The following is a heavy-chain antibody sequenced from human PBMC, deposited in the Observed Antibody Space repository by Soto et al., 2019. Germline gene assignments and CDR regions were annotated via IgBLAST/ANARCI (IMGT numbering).Heavy chain of an antibody. CDR3: ARHPLYYYDSSGYHDY. J-gene: IGHJ4*02. Sequence: PGRSLRLSCAASGFTFSSYWMHCVRQAPWKGLVWVSLINSDGSITSYADSVKGRFTISRDNAKNTLYLQMNSLRAEDTAVYYCARHPLYYYDSSGYHDYWAQGTLVTVSS. V-gene: IGHV3-74*01. D-gene: IGHD3-22*01. CDR1: GFTFSSYW. CDR2: INSDGSIT.